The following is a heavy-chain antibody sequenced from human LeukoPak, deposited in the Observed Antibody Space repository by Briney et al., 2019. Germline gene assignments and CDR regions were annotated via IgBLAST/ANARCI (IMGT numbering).Heavy chain of an antibody. CDR3: ARDLYGQWLVQGGY. V-gene: IGHV1-2*02. CDR1: GYTLTGYY. Sequence: ASVKVSCKASGYTLTGYYMHWVRQAPGQGLEWMGWINPNSGGTNYAQKFQGRVTMTRDTSISTAYMELSRLRSDDTAVYYCARDLYGQWLVQGGYWGQGTLVTVSS. CDR2: INPNSGGT. D-gene: IGHD6-19*01. J-gene: IGHJ4*02.